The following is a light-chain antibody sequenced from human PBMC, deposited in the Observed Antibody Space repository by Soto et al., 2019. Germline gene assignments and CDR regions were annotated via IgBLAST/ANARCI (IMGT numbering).Light chain of an antibody. V-gene: IGKV3-20*01. J-gene: IGKJ4*01. CDR2: DAS. Sequence: EIELTQSPGTLSLSPGERATLSCRASQSVSSSYLAWYQHKPGQAPRLLIYDASSRATGIPDRFSGSGSGTDFTLTNSRLQPEDFAVYYCQQYASSPLTFGGGTKVELK. CDR1: QSVSSSY. CDR3: QQYASSPLT.